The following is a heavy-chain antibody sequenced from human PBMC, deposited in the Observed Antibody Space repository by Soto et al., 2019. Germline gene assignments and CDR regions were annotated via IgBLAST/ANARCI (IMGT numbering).Heavy chain of an antibody. CDR1: RYTFNSYA. Sequence: GASVKVSCKASRYTFNSYAMNWVRQAPGQRLEWMGWINAGNGNTKYSQKFQGRVTITRDTSASTAYMELSSLRSEDTAVYYCARDPGYSYGYNWGQGTLVTVSS. CDR2: INAGNGNT. CDR3: ARDPGYSYGYN. D-gene: IGHD5-18*01. V-gene: IGHV1-3*01. J-gene: IGHJ4*02.